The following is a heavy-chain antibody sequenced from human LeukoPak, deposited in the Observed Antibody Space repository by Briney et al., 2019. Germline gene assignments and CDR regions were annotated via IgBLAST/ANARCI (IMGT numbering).Heavy chain of an antibody. J-gene: IGHJ5*02. V-gene: IGHV1-46*01. CDR3: ARACGSDILVVPAALDP. Sequence: ASVKVSCKASGYTFTSYYMHWVRQAPGQGGEWMGIINPSGGSTSYAQKFQGRVTMTRDTSTSTVYMELSSLRSEDTAVYYCARACGSDILVVPAALDPWGQGTLVTVSS. CDR1: GYTFTSYY. D-gene: IGHD2-2*01. CDR2: INPSGGST.